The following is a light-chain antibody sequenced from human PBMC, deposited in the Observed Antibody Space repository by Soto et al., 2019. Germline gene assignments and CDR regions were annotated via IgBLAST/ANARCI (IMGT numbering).Light chain of an antibody. CDR3: XXRXNWPPYT. Sequence: EIVLTQSPATLSLSPGERATLSCRASQSVSSYLAWYQQKPGQAPRLLIYDASNRATGIPARFSGSGSGTDFTLTISSLEPEDFAVXXXXXRXNWPPYTFGQGTKLEIK. CDR1: QSVSSY. J-gene: IGKJ2*01. CDR2: DAS. V-gene: IGKV3-11*01.